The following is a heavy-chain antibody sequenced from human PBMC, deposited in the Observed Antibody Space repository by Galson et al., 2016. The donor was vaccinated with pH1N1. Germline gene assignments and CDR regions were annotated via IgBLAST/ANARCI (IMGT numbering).Heavy chain of an antibody. CDR1: GYSFTSYW. CDR3: ARQNDYGDYRGDAFDI. Sequence: QSGAEVKKPGESLKISCKASGYSFTSYWIAWVRQVPGKGLEWVGVVNPGGSTIRYSPPFQGQVTISNDKSINTAYLQWISLKASDTAMYYCARQNDYGDYRGDAFDIWGQGTMVTVSS. D-gene: IGHD4-17*01. CDR2: VNPGGSTI. V-gene: IGHV5-51*01. J-gene: IGHJ3*02.